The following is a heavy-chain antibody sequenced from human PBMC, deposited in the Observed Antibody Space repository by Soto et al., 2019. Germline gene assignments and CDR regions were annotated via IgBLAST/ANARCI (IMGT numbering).Heavy chain of an antibody. CDR2: IYYIGST. J-gene: IGHJ6*02. CDR3: ARASISGGNSASHYAMDA. Sequence: PXETLSLTCTVSGASITGASMSSYYWSWILQPPGKGLELIGYIYYIGSTDYNPSLKSRVTISVDTSNSQFSLKLNSVTSADTAVYYCARASISGGNSASHYAMDAWGQGTTVTVSS. V-gene: IGHV4-61*01. CDR1: GASITGASMSSYY. D-gene: IGHD2-15*01.